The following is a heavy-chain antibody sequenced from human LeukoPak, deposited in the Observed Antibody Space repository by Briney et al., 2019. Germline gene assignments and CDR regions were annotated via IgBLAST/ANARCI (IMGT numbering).Heavy chain of an antibody. Sequence: ASVKVSCKASGYTFTSYAMNWVRQAPGQGLEWMGWINTNTGNPTYAQGFTGRFVFSLDTSVSTAYLQISSLKAEDTAVYYCARKSVAATPRDIVYQYSYMDVWGKGTTVTVSS. D-gene: IGHD2-15*01. J-gene: IGHJ6*03. CDR3: ARKSVAATPRDIVYQYSYMDV. V-gene: IGHV7-4-1*02. CDR2: INTNTGNP. CDR1: GYTFTSYA.